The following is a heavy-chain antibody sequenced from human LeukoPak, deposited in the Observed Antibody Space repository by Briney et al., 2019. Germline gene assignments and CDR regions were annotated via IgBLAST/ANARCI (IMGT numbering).Heavy chain of an antibody. J-gene: IGHJ3*02. CDR1: RYTFTSYG. D-gene: IGHD3-22*01. CDR2: ISAYNGNT. V-gene: IGHV1-18*01. Sequence: ASVKVSCKASRYTFTSYGIRWVQQAPGQGLEGMGWISAYNGNTNYAQKLQGRVTITTDTSTSTAYMELRSLRSDDTAVYYCARVTRITMIVVVILDSFDIWGQGTMDTVSS. CDR3: ARVTRITMIVVVILDSFDI.